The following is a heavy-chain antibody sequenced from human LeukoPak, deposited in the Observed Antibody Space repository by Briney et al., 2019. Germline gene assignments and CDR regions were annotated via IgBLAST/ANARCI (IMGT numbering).Heavy chain of an antibody. J-gene: IGHJ2*01. CDR3: ARGTQTVVPAAGAYFDL. V-gene: IGHV1-18*01. CDR2: ISAYNGNT. CDR1: GYTFTSYG. D-gene: IGHD2-2*01. Sequence: ASVKVSCKASGYTFTSYGISWVRQAPGQGLEWMGWISAYNGNTNYAQKLQGRVTMTTDTSTSTAYMELRSLRSDDTAVYYCARGTQTVVPAAGAYFDLWGRGTLVTVSS.